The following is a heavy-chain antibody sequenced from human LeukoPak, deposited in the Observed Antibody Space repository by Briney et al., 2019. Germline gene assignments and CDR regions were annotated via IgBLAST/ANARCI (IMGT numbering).Heavy chain of an antibody. Sequence: GASVKVSCKASGYTFTDHTMNWVRQAPGQGLEWMGLINPSGSSTLYAQKFQGRVTMTRDMSTTTDYMELSSLRSEDTAVYYCARDNSVGDIAWWFDPWGQGTLVTVSS. V-gene: IGHV1-46*01. CDR3: ARDNSVGDIAWWFDP. CDR1: GYTFTDHT. D-gene: IGHD3-16*02. J-gene: IGHJ5*02. CDR2: INPSGSST.